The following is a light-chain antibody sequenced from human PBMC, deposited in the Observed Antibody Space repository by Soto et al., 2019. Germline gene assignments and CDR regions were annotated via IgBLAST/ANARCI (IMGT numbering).Light chain of an antibody. V-gene: IGLV2-14*03. CDR3: SAYTVSRTYV. J-gene: IGLJ1*01. Sequence: QSVLTQPASVSGSPVQSITISCTGTSSDVGAYNFVSWHQQHPGKAPKLMIYNVYDRPSGISYRFSGSKSGNTASLTISGLQGEDEADYYCSAYTVSRTYVFGTGTKVTAL. CDR1: SSDVGAYNF. CDR2: NVY.